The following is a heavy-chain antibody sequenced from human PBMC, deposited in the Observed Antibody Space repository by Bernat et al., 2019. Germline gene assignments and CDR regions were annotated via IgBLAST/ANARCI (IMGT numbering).Heavy chain of an antibody. CDR3: VRDSYCGGDCLDC. D-gene: IGHD2-21*01. CDR1: GLSVSSSY. J-gene: IGHJ4*02. V-gene: IGHV3-53*02. Sequence: EVQLVETGGGLIQPGGSLRLSCAASGLSVSSSYMSWVRQAPGKGLEWVSVIYRGGNTYYADSVKGRFTISRDNSMNTLYLQMDSLRAEDTAVYYCVRDSYCGGDCLDCWGQGTLVTVSS. CDR2: IYRGGNT.